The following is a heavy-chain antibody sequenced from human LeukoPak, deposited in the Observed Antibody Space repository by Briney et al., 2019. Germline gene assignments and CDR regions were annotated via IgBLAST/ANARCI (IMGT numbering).Heavy chain of an antibody. CDR2: IYSGGST. J-gene: IGHJ6*02. CDR1: EFTVSSNY. CDR3: ASPSPFYYYGMDV. V-gene: IGHV3-53*01. Sequence: GGSLRLSCAASEFTVSSNYMSWVRQAPGKGLEWVSVIYSGGSTYYADSVKGRFTISRDNSKNTLYLQMNSLRAEDTAVYYCASPSPFYYYGMDVWGQGTTVTVSS.